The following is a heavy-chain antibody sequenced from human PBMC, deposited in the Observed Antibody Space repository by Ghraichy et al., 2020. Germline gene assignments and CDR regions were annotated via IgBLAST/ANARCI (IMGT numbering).Heavy chain of an antibody. CDR1: GYTFTSYG. D-gene: IGHD2-15*01. V-gene: IGHV1-18*04. Sequence: ASVKVSCKASGYTFTSYGISWVRQAPGQGLEWMGWISAYNGNTNYAQKLQGRVTMTTDTSTSTAYMELRSLRSDDTAVYYCARDEAGIVVVVAVTPGAFDLWGQGIMDTGS. CDR3: ARDEAGIVVVVAVTPGAFDL. J-gene: IGHJ3*01. CDR2: ISAYNGNT.